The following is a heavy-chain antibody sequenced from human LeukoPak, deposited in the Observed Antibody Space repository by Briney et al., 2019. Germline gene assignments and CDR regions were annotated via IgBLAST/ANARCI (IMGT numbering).Heavy chain of an antibody. V-gene: IGHV3-21*01. Sequence: GGSRRLSCAGSGFTFSSYSMNWVRQAPGKGLEWVSSISSSSSYIYYADSVKGRFTISRDNAKNSLYLQMNSLRAEDTAVYYCARADSGSYSDAFDIRGQGTMVTVSS. CDR2: ISSSSSYI. CDR3: ARADSGSYSDAFDI. CDR1: GFTFSSYS. D-gene: IGHD1-26*01. J-gene: IGHJ3*02.